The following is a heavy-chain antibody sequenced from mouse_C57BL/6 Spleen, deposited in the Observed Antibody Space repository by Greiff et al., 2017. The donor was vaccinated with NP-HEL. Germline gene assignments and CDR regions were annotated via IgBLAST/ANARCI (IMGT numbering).Heavy chain of an antibody. CDR3: ARKDWDEGNFDY. Sequence: QVQLKQPGTELVKPGASVKLSCKASGYTFTSYWMHWVKQRPGQGLEWIGNINPSNGGTNYNEKFKSKATLTVDKSSSTAYMQLSSLTSEDSAVYYCARKDWDEGNFDYWGQGTTLTVSS. J-gene: IGHJ2*01. CDR2: INPSNGGT. CDR1: GYTFTSYW. D-gene: IGHD4-1*01. V-gene: IGHV1-53*01.